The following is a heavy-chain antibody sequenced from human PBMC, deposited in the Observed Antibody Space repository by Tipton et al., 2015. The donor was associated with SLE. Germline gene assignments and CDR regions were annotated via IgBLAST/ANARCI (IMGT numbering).Heavy chain of an antibody. V-gene: IGHV4-59*12. Sequence: TLSLTCTVSGGSISSYYWSWIRQPPGKGLEWIGYIYYSGSTNYNPSLKSRVTISVDTSKNQFSLKLSSVTAADTAAYYCARGPGSPRPFDYWGQGTLVTVSS. CDR3: ARGPGSPRPFDY. D-gene: IGHD6-13*01. CDR1: GGSISSYY. CDR2: IYYSGST. J-gene: IGHJ4*02.